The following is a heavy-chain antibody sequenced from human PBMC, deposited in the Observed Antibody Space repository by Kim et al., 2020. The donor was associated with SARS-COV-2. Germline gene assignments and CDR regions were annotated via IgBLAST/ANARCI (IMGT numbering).Heavy chain of an antibody. CDR3: ARGTRITMVRASRGYYYGMDV. CDR1: GGSFSGYY. D-gene: IGHD3-10*01. Sequence: SETLSLTCAVYGGSFSGYYWSWIRQPPGKGLEWIGEINHSGSTNYNPSLKSRVTISVDTSKNQFSLKLSSVTAADTAVYYCARGTRITMVRASRGYYYGMDVWGQGTTVTVSS. J-gene: IGHJ6*02. V-gene: IGHV4-34*01. CDR2: INHSGST.